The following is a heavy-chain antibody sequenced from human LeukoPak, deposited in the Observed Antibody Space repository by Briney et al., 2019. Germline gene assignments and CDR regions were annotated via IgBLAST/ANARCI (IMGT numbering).Heavy chain of an antibody. J-gene: IGHJ3*02. Sequence: GASVKVSCKASGYTFTSYGISWVRQAPGQGLEWMGGIIPIFGTANYAQKFQGRVTITADESTSTAYMELSSLRSEDTAVYYCARDRRGGSGEQWLDDAFDIWGQGTMVTVSS. V-gene: IGHV1-69*13. CDR3: ARDRRGGSGEQWLDDAFDI. CDR1: GYTFTSYG. D-gene: IGHD6-19*01. CDR2: IIPIFGTA.